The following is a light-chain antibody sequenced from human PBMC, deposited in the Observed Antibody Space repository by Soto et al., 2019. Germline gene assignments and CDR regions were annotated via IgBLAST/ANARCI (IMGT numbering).Light chain of an antibody. Sequence: QSVLTQPASVSGSPGQSITISCTGTSSDVGSYNLVSWYQQHPGKAPKLMIFEGSKRPSGVSYRFSGSKSGNTASLTISGLQAEDEADYYCCSYAGSSSPDVFGTGTKVTVL. CDR2: EGS. CDR1: SSDVGSYNL. J-gene: IGLJ1*01. V-gene: IGLV2-23*01. CDR3: CSYAGSSSPDV.